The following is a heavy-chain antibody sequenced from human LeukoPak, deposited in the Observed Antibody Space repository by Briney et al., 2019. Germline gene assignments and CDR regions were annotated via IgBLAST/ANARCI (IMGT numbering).Heavy chain of an antibody. D-gene: IGHD3-10*01. CDR2: ISGSGGST. CDR1: GFTFSSYA. V-gene: IGHV3-23*01. Sequence: GGSLRLSCAASGFTFSSYAMSWVRQAPGKGLEWVSAISGSGGSTYYADSVKGRFTISRDNSKITLYLQMNSLRAEDTAVYYCAKGASYGSGSYVDYWGQGTLVTVSS. CDR3: AKGASYGSGSYVDY. J-gene: IGHJ4*02.